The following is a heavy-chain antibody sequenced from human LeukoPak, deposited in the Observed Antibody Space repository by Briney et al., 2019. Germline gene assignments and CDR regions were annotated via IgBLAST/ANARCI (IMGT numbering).Heavy chain of an antibody. J-gene: IGHJ4*02. CDR2: IFHSGIA. Sequence: SETLSLTCAVSGGSITNNHYWTWVRQPPGRGLEWIADIFHSGIANYNPSLKSRVTISMDKSKNQFSLTLSSVTAADTAVYYCAGGGEAWELLGYWGQGTLVTVSS. D-gene: IGHD3-10*02. V-gene: IGHV4-4*02. CDR1: GGSITNNHY. CDR3: AGGGEAWELLGY.